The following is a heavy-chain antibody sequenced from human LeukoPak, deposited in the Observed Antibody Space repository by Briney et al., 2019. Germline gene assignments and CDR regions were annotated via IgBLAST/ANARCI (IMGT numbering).Heavy chain of an antibody. CDR1: GYTFTSYD. V-gene: IGHV1-8*03. CDR2: VNPNSGNT. J-gene: IGHJ4*02. D-gene: IGHD2-2*01. Sequence: ASVKVSCKASGYTFTSYDINWVRQATGQGLEWMGWVNPNSGNTGYTQKFQGRVTITRNTSISTAYMELSSLRSEDTAVYYCARAGGYCSSTSCFYLDYWGQGTLVTVSS. CDR3: ARAGGYCSSTSCFYLDY.